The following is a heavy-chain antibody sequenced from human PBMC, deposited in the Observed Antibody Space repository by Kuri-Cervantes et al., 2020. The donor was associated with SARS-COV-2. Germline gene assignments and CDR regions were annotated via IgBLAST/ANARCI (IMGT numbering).Heavy chain of an antibody. CDR2: ISSSSSYI. Sequence: GEFLKISCAASGFTLSSYSMNWVRQAPGKGLEWVSSISSSSSYIYYADSVKGRFTISRDNAKNSLYLQMNSLRAEDTAVYYCARDVAAGRAYYYYMDVWGKGTTVTVSS. J-gene: IGHJ6*03. D-gene: IGHD6-13*01. V-gene: IGHV3-21*01. CDR1: GFTLSSYS. CDR3: ARDVAAGRAYYYYMDV.